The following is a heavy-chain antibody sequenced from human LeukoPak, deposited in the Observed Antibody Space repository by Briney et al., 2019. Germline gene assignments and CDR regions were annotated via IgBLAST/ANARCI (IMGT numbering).Heavy chain of an antibody. J-gene: IGHJ6*03. Sequence: SETLSLTCAVYGGSFSGYYWSWIRQPPGKGLEWIGEINHRGSTNYNPSLKSRVSISVDTSKNQFSLKLSAVTAAATAVYYCARVGGYYYSYMDVWGKGTPVTVSS. CDR3: ARVGGYYYSYMDV. CDR1: GGSFSGYY. CDR2: INHRGST. D-gene: IGHD3-16*01. V-gene: IGHV4-34*01.